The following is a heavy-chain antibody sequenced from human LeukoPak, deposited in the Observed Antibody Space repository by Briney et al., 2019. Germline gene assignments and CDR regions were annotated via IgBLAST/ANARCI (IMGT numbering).Heavy chain of an antibody. CDR2: FDPEDGET. CDR3: ATLPYCGGDCYSPQGAFDI. D-gene: IGHD2-21*02. Sequence: ASVKVSCKVSGYTLTELSMHRVRQAPGKGLEWMGGFDPEDGETIYAQKFQGRVTMTEDTSTDTAYMELSSLRSEDTAVYYCATLPYCGGDCYSPQGAFDIWGQGTMVTVSS. J-gene: IGHJ3*02. CDR1: GYTLTELS. V-gene: IGHV1-24*01.